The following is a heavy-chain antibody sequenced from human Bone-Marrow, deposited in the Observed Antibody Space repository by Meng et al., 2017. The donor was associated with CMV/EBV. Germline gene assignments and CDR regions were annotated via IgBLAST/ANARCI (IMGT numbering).Heavy chain of an antibody. CDR1: GYTFTSYG. D-gene: IGHD3-3*01. CDR2: ISAYNGNT. Sequence: ASVKVSCKASGYTFTSYGISWVRQAPGQGLEWMGWISAYNGNTNYAQKLQGRVTMTTDTSTSTAYMELRSLRSDDTAVYYCARSFWSGYFYYYYGMDVWGQGTTVTVSS. J-gene: IGHJ6*02. V-gene: IGHV1-18*01. CDR3: ARSFWSGYFYYYYGMDV.